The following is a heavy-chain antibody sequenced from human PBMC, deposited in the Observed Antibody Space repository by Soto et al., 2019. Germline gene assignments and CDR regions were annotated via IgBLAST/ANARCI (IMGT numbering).Heavy chain of an antibody. Sequence: GGSLRLSCAASGFTFSSYDMHWVRQAPGKGLEWVSAIGTAGDTYYPGSVKGRFTISRENAKNSLYLQMNSLRAGDTDVYYCARSTIYVPTGDLRRKGWYFDLWGRGTLVTVSS. D-gene: IGHD7-27*01. V-gene: IGHV3-13*01. CDR3: ARSTIYVPTGDLRRKGWYFDL. CDR1: GFTFSSYD. CDR2: IGTAGDT. J-gene: IGHJ2*01.